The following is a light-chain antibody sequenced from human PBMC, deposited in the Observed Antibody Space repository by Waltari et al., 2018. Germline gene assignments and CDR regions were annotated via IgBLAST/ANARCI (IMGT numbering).Light chain of an antibody. J-gene: IGKJ4*01. CDR2: DAS. Sequence: EIVLTQSPATLSLSPGERATLSCRASQSHIYYLAWYQQKPGQAPRLLIYDASSRATGLPARFSGSGSGTDFTLTISSLEPADFAVYYCQQRYNWPLPFGGGTKVEIK. CDR3: QQRYNWPLP. V-gene: IGKV3-11*01. CDR1: QSHIYY.